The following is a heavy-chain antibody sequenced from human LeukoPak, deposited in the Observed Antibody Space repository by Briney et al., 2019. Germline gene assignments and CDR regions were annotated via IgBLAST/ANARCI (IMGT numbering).Heavy chain of an antibody. D-gene: IGHD6-19*01. J-gene: IGHJ4*02. CDR3: AKVGVAGNHFDY. CDR2: ISGSGGST. CDR1: GFTFSSYA. Sequence: PGGSLRLSCAASGFTFSSYAMSWVRQAPGKGLEWVSAISGSGGSTYYADSVKGRFTISRDNSKNTLYLQMNSLRAEDTTVYYCAKVGVAGNHFDYWGQGTLVTVSS. V-gene: IGHV3-23*01.